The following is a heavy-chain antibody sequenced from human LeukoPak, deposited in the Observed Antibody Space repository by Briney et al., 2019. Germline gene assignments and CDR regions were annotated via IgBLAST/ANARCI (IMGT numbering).Heavy chain of an antibody. V-gene: IGHV3-11*01. D-gene: IGHD6-13*01. J-gene: IGHJ1*01. CDR2: ISSNGSTI. CDR1: GFTFSDYY. Sequence: PGGSLRLSCAASGFTFSDYYMSWIRQAPGKGLEWVSYISSNGSTIYYADSVKGRFTISRDNAKNSLYLQMNSLRAEDTAVYYCAREESAAAGSYFQRWGQGTLVTVSS. CDR3: AREESAAAGSYFQR.